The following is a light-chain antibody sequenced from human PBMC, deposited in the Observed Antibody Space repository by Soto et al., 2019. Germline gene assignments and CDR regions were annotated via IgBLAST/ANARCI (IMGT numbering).Light chain of an antibody. CDR3: AAWDDSLSVVA. CDR1: SSNIGNNF. Sequence: QSVLTQPPSASGTPGLRVTISCSGSSSNIGNNFVFWYQHLPGTAPKLLISTNNERPSGVPDRFAGSKSGTSASLAISGLRSEDEADYYCAAWDDSLSVVAFGGGTKVTVL. V-gene: IGLV1-47*02. J-gene: IGLJ2*01. CDR2: TNN.